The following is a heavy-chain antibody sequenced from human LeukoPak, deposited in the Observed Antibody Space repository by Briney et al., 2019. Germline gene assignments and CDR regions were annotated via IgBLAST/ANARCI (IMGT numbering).Heavy chain of an antibody. V-gene: IGHV1-69*13. Sequence: GASVKVSCKASGGTFSSYAISWVRQSPGQGLEWMGGIIPIFGTANYAQKFQGRVTITADESTSTAYMELSSLRSEDTAVYYCARSGIAVAGTYYYYYMDVWGKGTTVTVSS. D-gene: IGHD6-19*01. J-gene: IGHJ6*03. CDR1: GGTFSSYA. CDR2: IIPIFGTA. CDR3: ARSGIAVAGTYYYYYMDV.